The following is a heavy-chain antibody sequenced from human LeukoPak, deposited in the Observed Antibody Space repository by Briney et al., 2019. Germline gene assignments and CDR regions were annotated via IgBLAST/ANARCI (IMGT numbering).Heavy chain of an antibody. CDR3: ARRLGYCSGGSCYANYFDY. CDR2: IYPGDSDT. D-gene: IGHD2-15*01. J-gene: IGHJ4*02. V-gene: IGHV5-51*01. CDR1: GYSFTSYW. Sequence: GESLKISCKGSGYSFTSYWISWVRQLPGKGLEWMGIIYPGDSDTRYSPSFQGQVTISADKSISTAYLQWSSLKASDTAMYYCARRLGYCSGGSCYANYFDYWGQGTLVTVSS.